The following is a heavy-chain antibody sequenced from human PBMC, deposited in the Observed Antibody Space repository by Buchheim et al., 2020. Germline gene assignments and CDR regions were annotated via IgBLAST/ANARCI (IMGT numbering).Heavy chain of an antibody. CDR2: ISGSGGST. D-gene: IGHD3-22*01. J-gene: IGHJ4*02. Sequence: EVQLVESGGGLVQPGGSLRLSCAASGFTFSSYAMSWVRQAPGKGLEWVSAISGSGGSTYYADSVKGRFTISRNNSKNTLYLQMNSLRAEDTAVYYCAKVQDYYDSSGYYSQIFDYWGQGTL. CDR1: GFTFSSYA. CDR3: AKVQDYYDSSGYYSQIFDY. V-gene: IGHV3-23*04.